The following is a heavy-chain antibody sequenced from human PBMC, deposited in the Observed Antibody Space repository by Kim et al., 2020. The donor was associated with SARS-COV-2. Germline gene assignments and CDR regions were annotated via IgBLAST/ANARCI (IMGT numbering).Heavy chain of an antibody. CDR2: VNSGGTS. J-gene: IGHJ3*02. CDR1: GGSIRRTNYF. Sequence: SETLSLTCIVSGGSIRRTNYFWGWIRQPTGEGLEWIGSVNSGGTSYYQAALKSAVTISVDTSKNQFTLRLSSVTPADTAVYFCAGQMARHGEWAFDIWG. D-gene: IGHD2-8*01. CDR3: AGQMARHGEWAFDI. V-gene: IGHV4-39*01.